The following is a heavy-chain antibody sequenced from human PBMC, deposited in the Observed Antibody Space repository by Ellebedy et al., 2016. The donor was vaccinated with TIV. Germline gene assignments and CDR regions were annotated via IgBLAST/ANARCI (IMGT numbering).Heavy chain of an antibody. CDR3: ARFGYSYAYDY. CDR2: IYSSGVI. CDR1: GGSISGYY. D-gene: IGHD5-18*01. Sequence: MPSETLSLTCTVSGGSISGYYCSWVRQPPGTGLAWIAYIYSSGVINYNPSRRSRVTMAVDPSKNQFSLKLTSVTAADTAMYYCARFGYSYAYDYWGQGALVTVSS. V-gene: IGHV4-4*09. J-gene: IGHJ4*02.